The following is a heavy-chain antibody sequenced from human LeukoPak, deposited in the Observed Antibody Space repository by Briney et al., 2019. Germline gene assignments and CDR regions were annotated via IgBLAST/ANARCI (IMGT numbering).Heavy chain of an antibody. D-gene: IGHD4-17*01. CDR2: INPSGGST. CDR3: ARGPSVYGDYGW. CDR1: GYTFTSYY. V-gene: IGHV1-46*01. J-gene: IGHJ4*02. Sequence: ASVKVSCKASGYTFTSYYMHWVRQAPGQGLEWMGIINPSGGSTSYAQEFQGRVTMTRDTSTSTVYMELSSLRSEDTAVYHCARGPSVYGDYGWWGQGTLVTVSS.